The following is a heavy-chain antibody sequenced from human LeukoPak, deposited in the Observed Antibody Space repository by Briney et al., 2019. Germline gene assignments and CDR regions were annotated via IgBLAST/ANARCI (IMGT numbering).Heavy chain of an antibody. V-gene: IGHV1-46*01. CDR3: ARVYGDFPVSSGDSYWHRYFDN. CDR1: GYAFTNNY. D-gene: IGHD3-22*01. CDR2: INPSGGSS. J-gene: IGHJ4*02. Sequence: ASVKVSCKASGYAFTNNYIHWVRQAPGQGLEWMGGINPSGGSSTYAQKFPRRVTMTGDPSTSTLFMALSSLRSDDTAVYYCARVYGDFPVSSGDSYWHRYFDNWGQGTLVIVSS.